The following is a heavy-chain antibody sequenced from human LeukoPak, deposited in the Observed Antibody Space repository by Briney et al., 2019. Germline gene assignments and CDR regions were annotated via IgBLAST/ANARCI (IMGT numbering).Heavy chain of an antibody. V-gene: IGHV3-23*01. CDR3: AKGSSISRPYFFDY. CDR1: GFTFSSYA. J-gene: IGHJ4*02. CDR2: ITGGGGDT. Sequence: GGSLRLSCAASGFTFSSYAMSWVRQAPGKGLEWVSAITGGGGDTFHADSVRGRFTISRDNSKNTLYLQMSSLRDEDTAVYYCAKGSSISRPYFFDYWGQGALVTVSS. D-gene: IGHD2-2*01.